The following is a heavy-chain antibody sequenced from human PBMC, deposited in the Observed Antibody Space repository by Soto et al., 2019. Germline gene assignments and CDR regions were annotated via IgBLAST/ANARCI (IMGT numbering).Heavy chain of an antibody. CDR1: GFIFSNHW. CDR3: ARDVAWSFEY. CDR2: INEDGSER. D-gene: IGHD3-3*01. J-gene: IGHJ4*02. V-gene: IGHV3-7*01. Sequence: EMQLVESGGGLVQPGGSLRLSCAASGFIFSNHWMAWVRQAPGKGLEWVAKINEDGSERYHADSVRGRFTISRDTARNPLYLQMDSLRSDDMAVYYCARDVAWSFEYWGQGTLVAVSS.